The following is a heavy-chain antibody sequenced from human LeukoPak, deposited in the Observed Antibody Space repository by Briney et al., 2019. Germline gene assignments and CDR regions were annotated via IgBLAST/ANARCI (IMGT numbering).Heavy chain of an antibody. CDR2: IHYTGKP. CDR3: ARERGGYGRYYFDY. D-gene: IGHD5-12*01. CDR1: GGSISGHY. V-gene: IGHV4-59*11. J-gene: IGHJ4*02. Sequence: TSETLSLTCSVSGGSISGHYWTWIRQPPGKGLEWIGQIHYTGKPDYNPSLKSRVTMSVDTSKNQFSLKLSSVTAADTAVYYCARERGGYGRYYFDYWGQGTLVTVSS.